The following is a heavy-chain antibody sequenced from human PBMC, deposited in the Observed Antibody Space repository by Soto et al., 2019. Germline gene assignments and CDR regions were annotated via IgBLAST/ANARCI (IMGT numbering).Heavy chain of an antibody. CDR1: TGSFTGHF. CDR2: INPTRGT. CDR3: ARGSLGGYYGAFEV. Sequence: SETLSLTCAVNTGSFTGHFWGWIRQPPGKGLEWIGEINPTRGTNYNPSLKSRVAISIEMSTNQFSLTLSSVTAADTAVYYCARGSLGGYYGAFEVWGQGTVVPVSS. V-gene: IGHV4-34*01. J-gene: IGHJ3*01. D-gene: IGHD3-10*01.